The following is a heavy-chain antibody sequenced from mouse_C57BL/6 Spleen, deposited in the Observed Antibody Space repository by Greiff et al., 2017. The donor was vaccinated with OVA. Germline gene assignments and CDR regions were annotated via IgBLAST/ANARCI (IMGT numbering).Heavy chain of an antibody. CDR1: GYAFSSSW. J-gene: IGHJ4*01. D-gene: IGHD1-1*01. CDR2: IYPGDGDT. CDR3: AKGNTTVVGNYAMDY. V-gene: IGHV1-82*01. Sequence: VQLQQSGPELVKPGASVKISCKASGYAFSSSWMNWVKQRPGKGLEWIGRIYPGDGDTNYNGKFKGKATLTADKSSSTAYMQLSSLTSEDSAVYVCAKGNTTVVGNYAMDYWGQGTSVTVSS.